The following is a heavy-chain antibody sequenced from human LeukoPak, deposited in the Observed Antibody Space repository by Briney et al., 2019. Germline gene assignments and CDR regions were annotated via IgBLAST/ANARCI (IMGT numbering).Heavy chain of an antibody. D-gene: IGHD7-27*01. CDR3: AKANWGGDYYFYYGLDV. CDR1: GFTFNTYA. Sequence: GGSLRPSCAASGFTFNTYAMSWVRQAPGKGLEWVSVISGSGGTTYYADSVKGRFTISRDSSKNTLYLQMNSLRADDTAVYYCAKANWGGDYYFYYGLDVWGQGTTVTVSS. J-gene: IGHJ6*02. CDR2: ISGSGGTT. V-gene: IGHV3-23*01.